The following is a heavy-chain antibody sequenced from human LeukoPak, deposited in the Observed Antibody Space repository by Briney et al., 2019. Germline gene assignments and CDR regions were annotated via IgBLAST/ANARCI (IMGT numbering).Heavy chain of an antibody. D-gene: IGHD2-21*02. CDR2: ISSSSSYI. CDR1: GFSFSSYT. Sequence: GGSLRLSCAASGFSFSSYTMNWVRQAPGKGLEWVSIISSSSSYIYYADSVKGRFTISRDNAKNALYLQMNSLRVEDTAVYYCARDPGSGDFPFDYWGQGTLVTVSS. J-gene: IGHJ4*02. CDR3: ARDPGSGDFPFDY. V-gene: IGHV3-21*01.